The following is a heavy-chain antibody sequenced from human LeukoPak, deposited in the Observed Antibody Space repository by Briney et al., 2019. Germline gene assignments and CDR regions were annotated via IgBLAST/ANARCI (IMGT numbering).Heavy chain of an antibody. Sequence: PSQTLSLTCAVSGGSISSGGYSWSWIRQPPGKGLEWIGYIYHSGSTHYNPSLKSRVTISVDRSKNQFSLKLSSVTAADTAVYYCARVASSWYIDYWGQGTLVTVSS. CDR2: IYHSGST. CDR3: ARVASSWYIDY. CDR1: GGSISSGGYS. V-gene: IGHV4-30-2*01. D-gene: IGHD6-13*01. J-gene: IGHJ4*02.